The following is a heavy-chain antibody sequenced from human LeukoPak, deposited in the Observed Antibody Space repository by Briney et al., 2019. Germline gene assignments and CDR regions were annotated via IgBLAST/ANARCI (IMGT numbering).Heavy chain of an antibody. D-gene: IGHD3-10*01. V-gene: IGHV3-48*03. CDR1: GFTFSSYA. J-gene: IGHJ4*02. CDR2: ISSSGSTK. CDR3: ARDHGGVLVRGVIDY. Sequence: GGSLRLSCAASGFTFSSYAMSWVRQAPGKGLEWVSYISSSGSTKYYADSVRGRFTISRDNAKNSLYLQMNSLRAEDTAVYYCARDHGGVLVRGVIDYWGQGTLVTVSS.